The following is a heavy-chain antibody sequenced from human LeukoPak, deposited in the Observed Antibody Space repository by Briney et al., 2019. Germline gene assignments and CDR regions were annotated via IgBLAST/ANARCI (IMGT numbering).Heavy chain of an antibody. D-gene: IGHD1-1*01. Sequence: VSVKVSCKASGYTFTSYYMHWVRQAPGQGLEWMGIINPSGGSTSYAQKFQGRVTMTRDASTSTVYMELSSLRSEDTAVYYCARGGSGTVPDYWGQGTLVTVSS. V-gene: IGHV1-46*01. CDR3: ARGGSGTVPDY. CDR2: INPSGGST. J-gene: IGHJ4*02. CDR1: GYTFTSYY.